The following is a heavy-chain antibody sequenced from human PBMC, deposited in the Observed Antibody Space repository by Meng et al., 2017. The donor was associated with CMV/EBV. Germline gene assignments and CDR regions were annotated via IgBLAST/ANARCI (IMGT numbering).Heavy chain of an antibody. J-gene: IGHJ4*02. CDR1: GFTFSSYW. CDR2: IKQDGNEK. D-gene: IGHD3-22*01. Sequence: GGSLRLSCAASGFTFSSYWMSWVRQAPGKGLEWVANIKQDGNEKYYVDSVKGRFIISRDNAKNSLYLQMNSLRAEDTAVYYCARAPTYYYDSSGYYGLGFDYWGQGTLVTVSS. CDR3: ARAPTYYYDSSGYYGLGFDY. V-gene: IGHV3-7*01.